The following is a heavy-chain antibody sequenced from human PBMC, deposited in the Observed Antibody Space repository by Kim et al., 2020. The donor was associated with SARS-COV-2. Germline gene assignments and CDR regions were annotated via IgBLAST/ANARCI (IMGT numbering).Heavy chain of an antibody. V-gene: IGHV3-23*01. J-gene: IGHJ4*02. D-gene: IGHD5-18*01. Sequence: DSVKGRFTISRDNSKNTLYLQMNSLRAEDTAVYYCAKDSRMGSYGENFDYWGQGTLVTVSS. CDR3: AKDSRMGSYGENFDY.